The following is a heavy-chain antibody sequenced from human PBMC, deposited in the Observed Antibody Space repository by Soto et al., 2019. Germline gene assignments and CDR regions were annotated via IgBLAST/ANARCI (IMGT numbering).Heavy chain of an antibody. J-gene: IGHJ4*02. CDR2: ISSTTNYI. Sequence: EVQLVESGGGLVKPGGPLRLSCAASGFTFTRYSMNWVRQAPGKGLEWVSSISSTTNYIYCGDSMKGRFTISRDNAKNSLYLEMNSLRAEDTAVYYCARESEDLTSNFDYWGQGTLVTVSS. CDR3: ARESEDLTSNFDY. CDR1: GFTFTRYS. V-gene: IGHV3-21*06.